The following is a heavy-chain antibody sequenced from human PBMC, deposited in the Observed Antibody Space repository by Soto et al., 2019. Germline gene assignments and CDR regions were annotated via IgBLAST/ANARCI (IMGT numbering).Heavy chain of an antibody. CDR1: GFTFSSYG. CDR3: AKDRDQQGEYGMDV. V-gene: IGHV3-30*18. Sequence: HPGGSLRLSCAASGFTFSSYGMHWVRQAPGKGLEWVAVISYDGSNKYYADSVKGRFTISRDNSKNTLYLQMNSLRAEDTAVYYCAKDRDQQGEYGMDVWGRGTTVTVSS. J-gene: IGHJ6*02. CDR2: ISYDGSNK. D-gene: IGHD3-16*01.